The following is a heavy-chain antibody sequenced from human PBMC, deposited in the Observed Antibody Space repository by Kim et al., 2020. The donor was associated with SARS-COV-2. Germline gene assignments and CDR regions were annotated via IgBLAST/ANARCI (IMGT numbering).Heavy chain of an antibody. CDR2: ISYSGSST. CDR1: GFTFSSYA. V-gene: IGHV3-23*01. D-gene: IGHD2-15*01. Sequence: GGSLRLSCAASGFTFSSYAMSWVRQAPGKGLEWVSAISYSGSSTYYADSVKGRFTISRDNSKNRLFLQVSSLRSEDTAFYYCVKETDSVVRFSFDYGGQG. CDR3: VKETDSVVRFSFDY. J-gene: IGHJ4*02.